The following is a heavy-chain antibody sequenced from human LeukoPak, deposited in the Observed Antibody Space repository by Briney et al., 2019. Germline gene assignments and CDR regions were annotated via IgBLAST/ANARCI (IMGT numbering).Heavy chain of an antibody. D-gene: IGHD3-10*01. Sequence: SETLSLTCTVSGGSISSSSYYWGWIRQPPGKGLEWIGSIYYSGSTYYNPSLKSRVTISVDTSKNQFSLKLSSVTAADTAVYYCARAGITMVRGVTTGLYYMDVWGKGTTVTISS. CDR2: IYYSGST. CDR1: GGSISSSSYY. J-gene: IGHJ6*03. CDR3: ARAGITMVRGVTTGLYYMDV. V-gene: IGHV4-39*07.